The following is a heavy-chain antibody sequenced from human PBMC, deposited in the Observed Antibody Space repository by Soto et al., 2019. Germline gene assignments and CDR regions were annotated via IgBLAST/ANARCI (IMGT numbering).Heavy chain of an antibody. D-gene: IGHD2-2*01. V-gene: IGHV3-74*01. CDR1: GYTFSSFW. CDR2: ISGDGSGT. CDR3: ARGGSAFDY. J-gene: IGHJ4*02. Sequence: EVQLVESGGGLVQPGGSLRLSCVVSGYTFSSFWIHWVRQAPGKGLDWVSRISGDGSGTAYADSVKGRFTISRDNAKNTLYMQMNSLRAEDTALYYCARGGSAFDYWGQGTLVTVSS.